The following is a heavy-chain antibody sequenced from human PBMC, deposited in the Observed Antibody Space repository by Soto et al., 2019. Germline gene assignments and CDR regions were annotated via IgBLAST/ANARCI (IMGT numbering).Heavy chain of an antibody. J-gene: IGHJ2*01. V-gene: IGHV1-18*01. CDR1: GYTFSDYA. Sequence: QVQLVQSGDEVKKPGASVKVSCQASGYTFSDYAISWVRQAPGQGLEWMGWISASTRNTDQAQNFQGRVIMTRDTSTHTAYMELRNLRSDDTAVYYCVRCYCRVGSCYACWHFDLWGRGTLVTVSS. D-gene: IGHD2-15*01. CDR3: VRCYCRVGSCYACWHFDL. CDR2: ISASTRNT.